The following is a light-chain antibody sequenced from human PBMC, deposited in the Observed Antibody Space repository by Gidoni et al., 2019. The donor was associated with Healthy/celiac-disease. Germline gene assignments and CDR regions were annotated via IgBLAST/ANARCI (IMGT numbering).Light chain of an antibody. Sequence: QSALTPPASVSGSPAQSLTISCTGISSAFGNYNLVSWYQHHPGKAPKLMIYEGSKRPSGVSNRFSGSKSDNTASLTISGLQAEDEADYHCCSYAGSSTFVFGTGTKVTVL. CDR3: CSYAGSSTFV. CDR1: SSAFGNYNL. J-gene: IGLJ1*01. CDR2: EGS. V-gene: IGLV2-23*01.